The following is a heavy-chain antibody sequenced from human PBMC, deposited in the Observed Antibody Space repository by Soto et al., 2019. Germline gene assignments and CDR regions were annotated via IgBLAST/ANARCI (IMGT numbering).Heavy chain of an antibody. Sequence: SETLSLTCAVSGDSLSSGGHYWSWIRRHPGKGLEWIGHIYDSVNTYYSPSLRSRVTVSADMSKNQFSLNLRSVTAADTAVYYCARVDHRGYFAILTDYWGQGTLVTVPS. J-gene: IGHJ4*02. D-gene: IGHD3-9*01. CDR3: ARVDHRGYFAILTDY. CDR2: IYDSVNT. CDR1: GDSLSSGGHY. V-gene: IGHV4-31*11.